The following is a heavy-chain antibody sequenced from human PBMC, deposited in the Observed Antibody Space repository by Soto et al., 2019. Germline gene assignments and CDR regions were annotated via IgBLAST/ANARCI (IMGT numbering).Heavy chain of an antibody. CDR1: GFTFSSYA. CDR3: ANSFFEWLFCFDY. V-gene: IGHV3-23*01. CDR2: ISGSGGST. J-gene: IGHJ4*02. D-gene: IGHD3-3*01. Sequence: GGSLRLSCAASGFTFSSYAMSWVRQAPGKGLEWVSAISGSGGSTYYADSVKGRFTISRDNSKNTLYLQMNSLRAEDTAVYYCANSFFEWLFCFDYWGQGTLVTVSS.